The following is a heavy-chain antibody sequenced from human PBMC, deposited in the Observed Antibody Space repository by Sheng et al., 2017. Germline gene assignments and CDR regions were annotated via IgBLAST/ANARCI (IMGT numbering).Heavy chain of an antibody. V-gene: IGHV3-7*01. CDR1: GFTFSNYR. D-gene: IGHD6-13*01. CDR3: VRLGSWYPLRYLDL. J-gene: IGHJ2*01. Sequence: EEQLVESGGSLVLPGGSLRLSCVASGFTFSNYRMHWVRQAPGKGLQWVANLREDGNERNYVDSVKGRFTISRDNARDSLFXEMNSLGVEDTAIYYCVRLGSWYPLRYLDLWGLAPWSLSP. CDR2: LREDGNER.